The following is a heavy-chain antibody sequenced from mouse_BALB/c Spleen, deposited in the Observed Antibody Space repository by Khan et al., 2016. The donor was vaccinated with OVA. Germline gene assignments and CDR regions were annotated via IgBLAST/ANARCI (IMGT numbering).Heavy chain of an antibody. CDR1: GYSITSGYA. D-gene: IGHD1-1*01. CDR3: ARGNYYGYYFDY. V-gene: IGHV3-2*02. J-gene: IGHJ2*01. CDR2: ISYSGVT. Sequence: VQLKQSGPGLEKPSQSLSLTCTVTGYSITSGYAWNWIRQSPGNKLEWMGYISYSGVTSYTPSLKSRISLTRDTSKNQFFLQLNSVTTEDTATYYCARGNYYGYYFDYWGQGTTLTVSA.